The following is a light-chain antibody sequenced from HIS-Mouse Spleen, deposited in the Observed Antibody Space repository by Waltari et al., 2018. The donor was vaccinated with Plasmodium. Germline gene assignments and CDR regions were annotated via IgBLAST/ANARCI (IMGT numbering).Light chain of an antibody. CDR2: DAS. V-gene: IGKV1-33*01. CDR3: QQYDNLPPLFT. CDR1: QDISNY. Sequence: DIQMTQSPSSLSASVGDRVTITRQASQDISNYLNCYQQKPGKAPKLLIYDASNLETGVPSRFSGSGSGTDFTFTISSLQPEDIATYYCQQYDNLPPLFTFGPGTKVDIK. J-gene: IGKJ3*01.